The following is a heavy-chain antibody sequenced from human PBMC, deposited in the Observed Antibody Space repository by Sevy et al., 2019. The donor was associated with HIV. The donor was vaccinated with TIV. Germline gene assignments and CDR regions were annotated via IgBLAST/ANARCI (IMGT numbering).Heavy chain of an antibody. Sequence: ASVKVSCKASGYTFTSYGISWVRQPPGQGLEWMGWISAYNGNTNYAQKLQGRVTMTTDTSTSTAYMELRSLRSDDTAVYYCAKSSSGYYYYYGMDVWGQGTTVTVSS. J-gene: IGHJ6*02. CDR1: GYTFTSYG. CDR2: ISAYNGNT. CDR3: AKSSSGYYYYYGMDV. V-gene: IGHV1-18*01.